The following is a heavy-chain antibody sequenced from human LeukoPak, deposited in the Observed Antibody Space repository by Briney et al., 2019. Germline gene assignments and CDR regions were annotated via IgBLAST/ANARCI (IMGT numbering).Heavy chain of an antibody. D-gene: IGHD3-22*01. CDR2: INPNSGGT. Sequence: ASVKVSCKASGYTFTGYYMHWVRQAPGQGLEWMGWINPNSGGTNYAQKFQGRVTMTRDTSISTAYMELSRLRSDDTAVYYCARDLGYYDSSGTATSWGQGALVAVSS. J-gene: IGHJ4*02. CDR1: GYTFTGYY. CDR3: ARDLGYYDSSGTATS. V-gene: IGHV1-2*02.